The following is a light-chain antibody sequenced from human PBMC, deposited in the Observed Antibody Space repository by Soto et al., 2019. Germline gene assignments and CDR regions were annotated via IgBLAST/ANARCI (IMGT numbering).Light chain of an antibody. V-gene: IGKV1-33*01. CDR2: DAS. J-gene: IGKJ1*01. CDR3: QQYDIWPPWT. Sequence: DIQMTQSPSSLSASVGDIVTITCEASQSISNFLNWYQQQPGKAPKLLIYDASSLEGGVPSRFSGSGAGTDFSLTISSLQSVDLSVYYCQQYDIWPPWTFGQGTKV. CDR1: QSISNF.